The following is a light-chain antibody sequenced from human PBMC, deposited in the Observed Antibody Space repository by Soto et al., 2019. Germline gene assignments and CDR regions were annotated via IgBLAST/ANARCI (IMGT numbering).Light chain of an antibody. J-gene: IGKJ1*01. CDR2: DAS. V-gene: IGKV1-5*01. CDR3: QQYHRYSLT. Sequence: DNQMTQSPSTLSASVGDRVSIACRASQSISSSLAWYQQKPGKAPKLLIYDASSLESGVPSRFIVSGSGTEFTLPINSLLPQDFATYSCQQYHRYSLTLGQGTKVELK. CDR1: QSISSS.